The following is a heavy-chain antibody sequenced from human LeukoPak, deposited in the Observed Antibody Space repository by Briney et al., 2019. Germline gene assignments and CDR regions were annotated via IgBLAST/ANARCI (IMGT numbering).Heavy chain of an antibody. J-gene: IGHJ1*01. CDR3: ARSARPGSSSLEYFQH. CDR1: GYTFTSYY. D-gene: IGHD6-13*01. Sequence: ASVKVSCKASGYTFTSYYMHWVRQAPGQGLEWMGIINPSGGSTSYAQKFQGRVTMTRDMSTSTVYMELSSLRSEDTAVYYCARSARPGSSSLEYFQHWGQGTLVTVSS. V-gene: IGHV1-46*01. CDR2: INPSGGST.